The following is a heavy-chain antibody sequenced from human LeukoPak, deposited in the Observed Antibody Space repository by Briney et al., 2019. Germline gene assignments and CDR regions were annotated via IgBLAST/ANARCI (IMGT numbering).Heavy chain of an antibody. D-gene: IGHD2-2*01. CDR1: GYTFTSYG. CDR3: ARGPPRYCSSTSCYVPYAFDI. J-gene: IGHJ3*02. CDR2: INPNSGGT. Sequence: ASVKVSCKASGYTFTSYGISWVRQAPGQGLEWMGWINPNSGGTNYAQKFQGRVTMTRDTFISTAYMELSRLRSDDTAVYYCARGPPRYCSSTSCYVPYAFDIWGQGTMVTVSS. V-gene: IGHV1-2*02.